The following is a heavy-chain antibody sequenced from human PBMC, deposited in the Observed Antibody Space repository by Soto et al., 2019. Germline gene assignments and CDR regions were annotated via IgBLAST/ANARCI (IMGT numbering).Heavy chain of an antibody. CDR1: GGSFSGYY. V-gene: IGHV4-34*01. D-gene: IGHD2-15*01. CDR2: INHSGST. Sequence: QVQLQQWGAGLLKPSETLSLTCAVYGGSFSGYYWSWIRQPPGKGLEWIGEINHSGSTNYNPSLKSRVTISVDTSKNQFSLKLSSVTAADTAVYYCARASVGGGGYFDYWGQGTLVTVSS. CDR3: ARASVGGGGYFDY. J-gene: IGHJ4*02.